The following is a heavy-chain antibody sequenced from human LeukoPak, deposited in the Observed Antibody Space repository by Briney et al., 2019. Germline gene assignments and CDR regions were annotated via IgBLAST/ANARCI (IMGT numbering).Heavy chain of an antibody. CDR3: ARGRAPHYFDY. Sequence: PSETLSLTCTVSVGFISSYYWSGIRQPPGMGLEGVGDIYYSWTTNYNSSLKRRGTISVDMSKNQFSLKLSSATAADTAVYYCARGRAPHYFDYWGQGTLVTVSS. CDR1: VGFISSYY. V-gene: IGHV4-59*01. J-gene: IGHJ4*02. CDR2: IYYSWTT.